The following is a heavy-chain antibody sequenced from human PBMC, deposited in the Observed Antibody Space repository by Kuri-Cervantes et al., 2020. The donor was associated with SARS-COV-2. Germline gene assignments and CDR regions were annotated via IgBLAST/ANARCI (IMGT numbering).Heavy chain of an antibody. J-gene: IGHJ6*03. V-gene: IGHV3-49*04. CDR2: LRSKPYGGTT. CDR3: TSSLYSAYDQGALNYYYYMDV. D-gene: IGHD5-12*01. CDR1: GFTFGDYA. Sequence: GESLKISCTASGFTFGDYALSWVRQAPGKGLEWVGFLRSKPYGGTTEYAASVKGRFTISRDDSKSIAYLQMNSLNIEDTAVYYCTSSLYSAYDQGALNYYYYMDVWGKGTTVTVSS.